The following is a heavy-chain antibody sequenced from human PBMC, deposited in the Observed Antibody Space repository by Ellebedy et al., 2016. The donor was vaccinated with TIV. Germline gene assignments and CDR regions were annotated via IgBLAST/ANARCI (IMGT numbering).Heavy chain of an antibody. V-gene: IGHV3-23*01. J-gene: IGHJ4*02. CDR1: GFTFSSYA. CDR3: AKGRGSGSYYFDY. D-gene: IGHD6-19*01. Sequence: GGSLRLXXAASGFTFSSYAMSWVRQAPGKGLEWVSGISGSGGNKFYPDSVKGRFTISRDNSKNTLYLQMNSLRAEDTAVYYCAKGRGSGSYYFDYWGQGTLVTVSS. CDR2: ISGSGGNK.